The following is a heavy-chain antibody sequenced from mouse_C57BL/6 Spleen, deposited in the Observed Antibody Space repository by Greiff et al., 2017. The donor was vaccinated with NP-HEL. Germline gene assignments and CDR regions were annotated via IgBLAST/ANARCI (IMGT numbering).Heavy chain of an antibody. V-gene: IGHV1-50*01. D-gene: IGHD1-1*01. CDR1: GYTFTSYW. Sequence: QVQLQQPGAELVKPGASVKLSCKASGYTFTSYWMQWVKQRPGQGLEWIGEIDTSDSYTNYNQKFKGKATLTVDTSSSTAYMQLSSLTSEDSAVYYCARFITTVEDFDYWGQGTTLTDSS. J-gene: IGHJ2*01. CDR2: IDTSDSYT. CDR3: ARFITTVEDFDY.